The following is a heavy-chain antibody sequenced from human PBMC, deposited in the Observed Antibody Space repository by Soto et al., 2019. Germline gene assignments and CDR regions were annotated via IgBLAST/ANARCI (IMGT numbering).Heavy chain of an antibody. J-gene: IGHJ6*02. Sequence: PGGSLRLSCAASGFTFSSYSMNWFRQAPGKGLEWVSYISSSSSTIYYADSVKGRFTISRDNAKNSLYLQMNSLRDEDTAVYYCARDRGGWYYYYYGMDVWGQGTTVTVSS. V-gene: IGHV3-48*02. D-gene: IGHD6-19*01. CDR1: GFTFSSYS. CDR3: ARDRGGWYYYYYGMDV. CDR2: ISSSSSTI.